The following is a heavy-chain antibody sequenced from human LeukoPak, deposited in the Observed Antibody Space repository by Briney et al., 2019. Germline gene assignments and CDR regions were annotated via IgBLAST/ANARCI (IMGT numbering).Heavy chain of an antibody. CDR3: ARGSGSYYAFDI. J-gene: IGHJ3*02. Sequence: SQTLSLTCAISGDSVSSNSATWDWIRQSPSRGLEWLGRTYYRSKWFSDYAVSVKSRTTFNPDTSKNQLSLQLNSVAPEDTAVYYCARGSGSYYAFDIWGQGTMVTVSS. V-gene: IGHV6-1*01. D-gene: IGHD1-26*01. CDR1: GDSVSSNSAT. CDR2: TYYRSKWFS.